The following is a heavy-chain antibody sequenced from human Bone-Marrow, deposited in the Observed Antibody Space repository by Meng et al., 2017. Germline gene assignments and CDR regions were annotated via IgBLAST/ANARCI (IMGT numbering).Heavy chain of an antibody. CDR2: IIPIFGTA. J-gene: IGHJ4*02. D-gene: IGHD3-10*01. Sequence: GRLWRSGAGGKRPGSSVKVSCKASGGTFSSYAISWVRQAPGQGLEWMGGIIPIFGTANYAQKFQGRVTITADESTSTAYMELSSLRSEDTAVYYCASSDYGSGSFDYWGQGTLVTVSS. V-gene: IGHV1-69*01. CDR3: ASSDYGSGSFDY. CDR1: GGTFSSYA.